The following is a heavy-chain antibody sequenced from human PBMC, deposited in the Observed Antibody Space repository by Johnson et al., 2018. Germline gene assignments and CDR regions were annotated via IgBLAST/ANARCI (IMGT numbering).Heavy chain of an antibody. CDR1: GFTFSSYA. V-gene: IGHV3-23*01. D-gene: IGHD1-26*01. CDR2: LTASGGRT. CDR3: AKRVKVGPTRGLGAFDI. J-gene: IGHJ3*02. Sequence: VQLQESGGGLVQPGGSLRLSCAASGFTFSSYAMSWVRQAPGKGLEGVSALTASGGRTYYADAVKGRCIISRDNSKTTLYLQMNGLRAEDTAVYYCAKRVKVGPTRGLGAFDIWGQGTMVTVSS.